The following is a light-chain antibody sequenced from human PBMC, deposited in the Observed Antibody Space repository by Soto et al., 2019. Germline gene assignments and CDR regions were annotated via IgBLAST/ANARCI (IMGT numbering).Light chain of an antibody. Sequence: EIVLTQSPGTLSLSPGERATLSCRASQSVNNNYLAWYQQKPGQPPRLLIYGASSRAIGIPDRFSGGGSGTDFPLTISRLEPEHFAVYYCQQYGSSYTFGPGTKVDIK. CDR3: QQYGSSYT. CDR1: QSVNNNY. J-gene: IGKJ3*01. V-gene: IGKV3-20*01. CDR2: GAS.